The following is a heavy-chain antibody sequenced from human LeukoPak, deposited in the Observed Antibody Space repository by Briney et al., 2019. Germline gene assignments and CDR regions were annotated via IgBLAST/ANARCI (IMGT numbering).Heavy chain of an antibody. CDR1: GFTFRDYY. Sequence: PGGSLRLSCAASGFTFRDYYMSWIRQAPGKGLEWIGRIYSSGSTNYNPSLKSRVTMSVDTSKNQFSLKLSSVTAADTAVYYCARDSYGSGNDYWGQGALVTVSS. D-gene: IGHD3-10*01. V-gene: IGHV4-4*07. CDR2: IYSSGST. J-gene: IGHJ4*02. CDR3: ARDSYGSGNDY.